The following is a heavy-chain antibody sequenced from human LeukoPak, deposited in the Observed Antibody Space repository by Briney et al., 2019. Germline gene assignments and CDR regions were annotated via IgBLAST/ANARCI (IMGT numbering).Heavy chain of an antibody. V-gene: IGHV3-7*01. CDR3: VGARSSLWSRQVSIWFDP. D-gene: IGHD2-2*01. J-gene: IGHJ5*02. CDR2: IKFDGSEK. Sequence: GGSLRLSCSGSGFTFSHHWMTWVRQAPGKGLEWVANIKFDGSEKFYGDSVKGRFTISRDNAKNSLYLQMNSLRAEDTATYFCVGARSSLWSRQVSIWFDPWGQGTLVTVSS. CDR1: GFTFSHHW.